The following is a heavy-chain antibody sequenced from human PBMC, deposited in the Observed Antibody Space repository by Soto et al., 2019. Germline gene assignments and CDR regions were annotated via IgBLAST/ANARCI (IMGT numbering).Heavy chain of an antibody. Sequence: QVQLVESGGGVVQPGRSLRLSCAASGFTFSSYGMHWVRQAPGKGLEWVAVIWYDGSNKYYADSVKGRFTISRDNSKNTLYLQMNSPRAEDTAVYYCASDSSGWMNWFDPWGQGTLVTVSS. J-gene: IGHJ5*02. CDR2: IWYDGSNK. V-gene: IGHV3-33*01. CDR1: GFTFSSYG. D-gene: IGHD6-19*01. CDR3: ASDSSGWMNWFDP.